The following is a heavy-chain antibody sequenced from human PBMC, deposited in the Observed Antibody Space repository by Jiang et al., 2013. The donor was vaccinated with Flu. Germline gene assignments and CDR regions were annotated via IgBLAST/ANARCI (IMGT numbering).Heavy chain of an antibody. J-gene: IGHJ4*02. CDR2: INPFTGST. Sequence: SGAEVKTPGASVKVFCKASGYTFTSYHMHWARQAPGQGLEWMGVINPFTGSTYYAEKLQGRVTMTRDTSTSTVYMELSSLRSEDTAVYYCARSRPAVREVVITPFSGQCFDYWGQGTLVTVSS. V-gene: IGHV1-46*01. D-gene: IGHD3-10*01. CDR3: ARSRPAVREVVITPFSGQCFDY. CDR1: GYTFTSYH.